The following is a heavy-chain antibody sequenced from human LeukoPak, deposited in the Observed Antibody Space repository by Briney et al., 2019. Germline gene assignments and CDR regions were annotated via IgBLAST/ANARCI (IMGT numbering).Heavy chain of an antibody. D-gene: IGHD4/OR15-4a*01. Sequence: GGSLRLSCAASGFTFSGSALHWVRQAPGKGLEWVGRIRSKGNSYATEYAASVKGRFTISRDDSKNPAYLQMNSLNSEDTAVYYCSRRADYGDTTSDYWGQGTLVTVSS. J-gene: IGHJ4*02. CDR3: SRRADYGDTTSDY. CDR2: IRSKGNSYAT. CDR1: GFTFSGSA. V-gene: IGHV3-73*01.